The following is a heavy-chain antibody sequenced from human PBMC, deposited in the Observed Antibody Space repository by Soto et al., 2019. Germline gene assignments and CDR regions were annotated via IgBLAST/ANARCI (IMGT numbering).Heavy chain of an antibody. CDR2: IYYSGST. Sequence: SETLSLTCTVSGGSISSGDYYWSWIRQPPGKGLEWIGYIYYSGSTYYNPSLKSRVTISVDTSKNQFSLKLSSVTAADTAVCYCARADGIPRAFRYYYDSSGYLWGQGTLVTVSS. CDR1: GGSISSGDYY. D-gene: IGHD3-22*01. CDR3: ARADGIPRAFRYYYDSSGYL. V-gene: IGHV4-30-4*01. J-gene: IGHJ4*02.